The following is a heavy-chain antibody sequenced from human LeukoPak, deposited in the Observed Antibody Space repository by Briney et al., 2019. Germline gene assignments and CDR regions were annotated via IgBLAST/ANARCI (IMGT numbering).Heavy chain of an antibody. CDR2: ISSSGATI. Sequence: GGSLRLSCAASGSTFSSFSTYDFNWVRQAPGKGLEWVSYISSSGATIYYADSVKGRFTVSRDNAKNSLYLQMNSLRAEDTAIYYCARDLVSSAYTFDIWGQGTMVTVSS. J-gene: IGHJ3*02. CDR1: GSTFSS. V-gene: IGHV3-48*03. CDR3: ARDLVSSAYTFDI. D-gene: IGHD3-16*01.